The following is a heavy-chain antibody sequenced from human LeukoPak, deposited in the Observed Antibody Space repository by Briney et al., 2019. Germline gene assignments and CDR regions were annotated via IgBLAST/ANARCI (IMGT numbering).Heavy chain of an antibody. CDR2: IYYNGNT. D-gene: IGHD6-13*01. CDR3: ARRGYSSSWFRAAGGDGEDY. Sequence: SETLSLTCTVSGGSIRSGTYYWGWIRQPPGKGLEWIGSIYYNGNTYYNPSLKSRVTMSVDTSKNQFSLKLSSVTAADTAVYYCARRGYSSSWFRAAGGDGEDYWGQGTLVTVSS. CDR1: GGSIRSGTYY. V-gene: IGHV4-39*01. J-gene: IGHJ4*02.